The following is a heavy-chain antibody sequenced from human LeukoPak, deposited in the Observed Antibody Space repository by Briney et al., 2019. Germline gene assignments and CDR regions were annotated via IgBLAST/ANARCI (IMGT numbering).Heavy chain of an antibody. Sequence: SETLSLTCSVSGASMSDHSWGWIRQPPGKGLEWIANIDDTGFTNDNPSLKSRVTSSIDTSKNQFSLRLTSVTAADTAVYYCARGTTVATRHYYSYYMDAWGRGTTVTVSS. V-gene: IGHV4-59*11. CDR3: ARGTTVATRHYYSYYMDA. CDR1: GASMSDHS. CDR2: IDDTGFT. J-gene: IGHJ6*03. D-gene: IGHD4-23*01.